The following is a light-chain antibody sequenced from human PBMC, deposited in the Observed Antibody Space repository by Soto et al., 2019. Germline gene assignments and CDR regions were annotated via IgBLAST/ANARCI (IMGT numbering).Light chain of an antibody. CDR1: QGIGDT. CDR2: GAF. Sequence: EVVLTQSPATLSVSPGEGVTLSCRASQGIGDTLAWYQHKPGQTPRLLIYGAFTRVTGIPARFSGSGSGTEFTLTISSLQSEDFAVYYCQQYNNWPRTFGQGTKVDIK. J-gene: IGKJ1*01. V-gene: IGKV3-15*01. CDR3: QQYNNWPRT.